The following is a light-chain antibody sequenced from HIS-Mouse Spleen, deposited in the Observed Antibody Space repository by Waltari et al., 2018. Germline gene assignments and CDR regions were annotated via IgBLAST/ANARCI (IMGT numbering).Light chain of an antibody. CDR3: GADHGSGSNFVWV. J-gene: IGLJ3*02. CDR1: SGYSNDN. V-gene: IGLV9-49*01. Sequence: QPVLTQPPSASASLGASVTLTCTLSSGYSNDNVDWHQQRPGTGPRFVMRVGTGGIVGSKGDGIPDRFSVLGSGLNRYLTIKNIQEEDESDYHCGADHGSGSNFVWVFGGGTKLTVL. CDR2: VGTGGIVG.